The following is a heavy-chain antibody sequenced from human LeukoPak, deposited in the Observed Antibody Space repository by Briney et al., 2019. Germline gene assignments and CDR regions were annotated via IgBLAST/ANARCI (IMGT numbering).Heavy chain of an antibody. D-gene: IGHD5-24*01. CDR3: ARDGDAYNFDY. V-gene: IGHV3-74*01. Sequence: PGGSLRLSCAASGFTFSNYWMHWVRQAPGKGLVWVSRIKGDGSYTNYADSVKGRFTIPRDNAKNTLYLQMNSLRAEDTAVYYCARDGDAYNFDYWGQGALVTVSS. CDR2: IKGDGSYT. CDR1: GFTFSNYW. J-gene: IGHJ4*02.